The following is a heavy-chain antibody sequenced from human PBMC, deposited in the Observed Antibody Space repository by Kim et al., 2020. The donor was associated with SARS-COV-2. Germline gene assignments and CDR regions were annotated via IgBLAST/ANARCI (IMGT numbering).Heavy chain of an antibody. J-gene: IGHJ5*02. V-gene: IGHV3-30*04. CDR3: ARAWATAGHDQWTP. Sequence: GGSLRLSCAASGLTFSSYAMHWVRQAPGKGLEWVAVISYDGSNKYYADSVKGRFTISRDNSKNTLYLQMNSLRAEDTAVYYCARAWATAGHDQWTPWGQGTLVTVSS. D-gene: IGHD6-13*01. CDR1: GLTFSSYA. CDR2: ISYDGSNK.